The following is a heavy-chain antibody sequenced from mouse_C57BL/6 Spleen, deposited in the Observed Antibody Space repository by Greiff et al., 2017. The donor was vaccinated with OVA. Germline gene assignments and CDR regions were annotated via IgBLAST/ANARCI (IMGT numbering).Heavy chain of an antibody. V-gene: IGHV1-4*01. CDR1: GYTFTSYT. CDR3: ASPGGLRPGFAY. D-gene: IGHD2-4*01. Sequence: QVQLQQSGAELARPGASVKMSCKASGYTFTSYTMHWVKQRPGQGLEWIGYINPSSGYTKYNQKFKDKATLTADKSSSTAYMQLSSLTSEDSAVCYCASPGGLRPGFAYWGQGTLVTVSA. CDR2: INPSSGYT. J-gene: IGHJ3*01.